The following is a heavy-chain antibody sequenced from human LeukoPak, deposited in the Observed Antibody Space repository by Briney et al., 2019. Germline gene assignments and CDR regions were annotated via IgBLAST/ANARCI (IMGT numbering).Heavy chain of an antibody. CDR2: IVPIFGST. V-gene: IGHV1-69*06. D-gene: IGHD1-26*01. Sequence: SVKVSCNASVGNLGNYAISWVRQAPGQGLEWMGRIVPIFGSTNFAQKFQDRLTISADKATNTLYLELTNLRSDDTAVYYCAREPGGVRRYFDYWDQGTLVTVSS. J-gene: IGHJ4*02. CDR3: AREPGGVRRYFDY. CDR1: VGNLGNYA.